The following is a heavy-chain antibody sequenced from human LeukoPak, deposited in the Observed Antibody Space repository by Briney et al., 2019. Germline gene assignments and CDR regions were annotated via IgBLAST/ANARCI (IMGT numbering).Heavy chain of an antibody. CDR3: ARDNTGSYEY. Sequence: GGSLRLSCAASGFTFGDYDMHWVRQAPGKGLEWVSLIRVDGATTRYTDSVKGRFTISRDNSKDSLYLQMNSLRTEDTALYYCARDNTGSYEYWGQGTLVTVSP. CDR2: IRVDGATT. J-gene: IGHJ4*02. V-gene: IGHV3-43*02. D-gene: IGHD1-26*01. CDR1: GFTFGDYD.